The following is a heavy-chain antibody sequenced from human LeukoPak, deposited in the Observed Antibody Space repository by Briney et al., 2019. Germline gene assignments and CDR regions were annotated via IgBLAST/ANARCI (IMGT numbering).Heavy chain of an antibody. D-gene: IGHD4-17*01. CDR1: GGSISSSNW. J-gene: IGHJ3*02. V-gene: IGHV4-4*02. CDR3: ARENTGTNAFDI. Sequence: PSGTLSLTCAVSGGSISSSNWWSWVRQPPVKGLEWIGEIYHSGSTNYNPSLKSRVTISVDTSKNQFSLKLSSVIAADTAVYYCARENTGTNAFDIWGHGTMVAVSS. CDR2: IYHSGST.